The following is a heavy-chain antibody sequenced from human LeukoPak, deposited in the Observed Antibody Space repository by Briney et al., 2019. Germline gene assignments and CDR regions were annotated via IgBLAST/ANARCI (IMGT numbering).Heavy chain of an antibody. V-gene: IGHV3-23*01. D-gene: IGHD2-8*01. Sequence: GSLRLSCAASGFTFSSYGMSWVRQAPGKGLEWVSGTSGSGSSTYYADSVKGRFTISRDNSKNTVYLQMNSLRAEDTAVYYCAKAVYVNWFDAFDLWGQGTMVTVSS. CDR2: TSGSGSST. J-gene: IGHJ3*01. CDR1: GFTFSSYG. CDR3: AKAVYVNWFDAFDL.